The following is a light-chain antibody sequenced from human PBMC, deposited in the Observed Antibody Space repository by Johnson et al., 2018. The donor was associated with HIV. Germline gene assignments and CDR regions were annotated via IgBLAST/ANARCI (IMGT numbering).Light chain of an antibody. Sequence: VLTQPPSVSAAPGQKVTISCFGSDSNIGNNYVSWYQQVPGTAPKLLIYDNDKRPSGIPDRFSGSKSGTSATLGITGLQTGDEADYYCETWDSSLSGVFGTGTSVTVL. V-gene: IGLV1-51*01. CDR2: DND. J-gene: IGLJ1*01. CDR1: DSNIGNNY. CDR3: ETWDSSLSGV.